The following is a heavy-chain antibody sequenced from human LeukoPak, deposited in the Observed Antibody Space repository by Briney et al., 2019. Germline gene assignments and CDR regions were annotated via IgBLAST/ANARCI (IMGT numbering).Heavy chain of an antibody. V-gene: IGHV4-34*01. CDR3: AKGPTISETGYFDF. CDR2: INHRGDT. Sequence: SETLSLTLDVYGGSFSTYYWSWIPRSPGKGLEWIAEINHRGDTNYNPSVKSRVTISVNTSKNQFFLKVRSLTAADTAVYYGAKGPTISETGYFDFWGQGTLVTVSS. D-gene: IGHD1-1*01. J-gene: IGHJ4*03. CDR1: GGSFSTYY.